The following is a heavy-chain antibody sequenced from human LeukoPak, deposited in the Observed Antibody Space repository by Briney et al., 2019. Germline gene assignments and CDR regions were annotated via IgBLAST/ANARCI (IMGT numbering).Heavy chain of an antibody. CDR2: ISYDGSNK. CDR1: GFTFSSYA. Sequence: GGSLRLSSAASGFTFSSYAMHWVRQAPGKGLEWVAVISYDGSNKYYADSVKGRFTISRDNSKNTLYLQMNSLRAEDTAVYYCARDLIAAATYYYYYYGMDVWGQGTTVTVSS. CDR3: ARDLIAAATYYYYYYGMDV. J-gene: IGHJ6*02. D-gene: IGHD6-13*01. V-gene: IGHV3-30-3*01.